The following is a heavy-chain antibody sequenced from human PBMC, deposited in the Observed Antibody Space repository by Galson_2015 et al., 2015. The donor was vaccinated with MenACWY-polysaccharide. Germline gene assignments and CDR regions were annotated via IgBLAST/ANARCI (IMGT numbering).Heavy chain of an antibody. V-gene: IGHV3-11*01. CDR1: GFTFSDSY. Sequence: ASGFTFSDSYMSWIRQAPGKGLEWISYISSGSAMYYADSVKGRFTISRDNAKNSLYLQMNTLRAEDTAVYYCVRDGGPLDHWGQGTLVTVSS. CDR2: ISSGSAM. J-gene: IGHJ4*02. D-gene: IGHD3-3*01. CDR3: VRDGGPLDH.